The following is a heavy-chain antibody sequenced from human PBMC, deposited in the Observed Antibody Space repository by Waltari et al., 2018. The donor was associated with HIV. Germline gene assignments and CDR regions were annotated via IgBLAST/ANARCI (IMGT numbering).Heavy chain of an antibody. J-gene: IGHJ4*02. CDR2: INHSGDT. CDR1: GRSFRGYY. CDR3: ARGDAEPGDFDY. D-gene: IGHD1-26*01. V-gene: IGHV4-34*01. Sequence: VQLQQWGTGLLKTSNTLSLTCAVYGRSFRGYYWSWIRQSPGKGLEWIGEINHSGDTNVNPYLKSRVAISIDTSKNQFSLKLTSVTAADTAVYYCARGDAEPGDFDYWGQGTLLTVSS.